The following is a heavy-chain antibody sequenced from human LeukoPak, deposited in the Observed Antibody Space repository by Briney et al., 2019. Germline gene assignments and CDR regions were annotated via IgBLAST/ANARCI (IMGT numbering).Heavy chain of an antibody. CDR1: GYTFSSYG. CDR3: ARDDSSLSGY. Sequence: ASVKVSCKASGYTFSSYGISWVRQAPGQGLEWMGWISGDTGNTNYAQKLQGRVTMTTDTSTSTAYMELRSLRSDDTAVYYCARDDSSLSGYWGQGTLVTVSS. CDR2: ISGDTGNT. V-gene: IGHV1-18*01. J-gene: IGHJ4*02. D-gene: IGHD6-13*01.